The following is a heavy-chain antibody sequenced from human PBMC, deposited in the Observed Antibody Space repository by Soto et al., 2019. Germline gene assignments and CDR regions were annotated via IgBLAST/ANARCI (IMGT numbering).Heavy chain of an antibody. CDR3: ARAAYCSGGSCYPGWFDP. CDR2: IYHSGST. Sequence: SETLSLTCAVSGYSISSGYYWGRIRQPPGKGLEWIGSIYHSGSTYYNPSLKSRVTISVDTSKNQFSLKLSSVTAADTAVYYCARAAYCSGGSCYPGWFDPWGQGTLVTVSS. V-gene: IGHV4-38-2*01. J-gene: IGHJ5*02. CDR1: GYSISSGYY. D-gene: IGHD2-15*01.